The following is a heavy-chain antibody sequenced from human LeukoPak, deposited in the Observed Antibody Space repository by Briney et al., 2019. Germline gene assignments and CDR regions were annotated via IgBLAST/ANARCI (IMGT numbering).Heavy chain of an antibody. D-gene: IGHD3-3*01. CDR3: ASVGPYYDFWRDAFDI. J-gene: IGHJ3*02. CDR2: ISAYNGNT. CDR1: GYTFTSYG. Sequence: ASVKVSCKASGYTFTSYGISRVRQAPGQGLEWMGWISAYNGNTNYAQKLQGRVTMTTDTSTSTAYMELRSLRSDDTAVYYCASVGPYYDFWRDAFDIWGQGTMVTVSS. V-gene: IGHV1-18*01.